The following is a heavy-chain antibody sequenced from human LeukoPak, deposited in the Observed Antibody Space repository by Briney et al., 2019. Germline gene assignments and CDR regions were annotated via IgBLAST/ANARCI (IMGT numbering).Heavy chain of an antibody. CDR1: GGSISSNSYY. J-gene: IGHJ5*02. CDR2: IYYSGST. CDR3: ARVGAVNWFDP. Sequence: SETLSLTCTVSGGSISSNSYYWGWIRQPPGKGLEWIGSIYYSGSTYYNPSPKSRATISIDTSRNQFSLKLRSVTAADTAVYYCARVGAVNWFDPWGQGTLVTVSS. V-gene: IGHV4-39*07. D-gene: IGHD1-26*01.